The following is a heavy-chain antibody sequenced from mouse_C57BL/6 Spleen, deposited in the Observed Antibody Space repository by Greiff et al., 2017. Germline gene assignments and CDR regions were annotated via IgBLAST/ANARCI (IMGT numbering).Heavy chain of an antibody. CDR2: IDPGDGTT. V-gene: IGHV14-1*01. J-gene: IGHJ2*01. Sequence: VQLQQSGAELVQPGASVTLSCKASGFNIKDYYMHWVKQRPEQGLEWIGRIDPGDGTTEYDPKFQGKATMTADTSSNTAYMQLSSLTSEYTAVYYCTTGTTVVANVDYWGQGTTLTVSS. CDR3: TTGTTVVANVDY. D-gene: IGHD1-1*01. CDR1: GFNIKDYY.